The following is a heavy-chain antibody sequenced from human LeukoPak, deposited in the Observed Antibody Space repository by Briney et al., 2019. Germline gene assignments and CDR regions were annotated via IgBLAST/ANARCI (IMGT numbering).Heavy chain of an antibody. V-gene: IGHV4-34*01. J-gene: IGHJ3*02. CDR2: INHSGST. CDR3: ARGLGIAVAGKVNAFDI. CDR1: GGSLSGYY. D-gene: IGHD6-19*01. Sequence: SETLSLTCAVYGGSLSGYYWSWIRQPPGKGLEWIGEINHSGSTNYNPSLKSRVTISVDTSKNQFSLKLSSVTAADTAVYYCARGLGIAVAGKVNAFDIWGQGTMVTVSS.